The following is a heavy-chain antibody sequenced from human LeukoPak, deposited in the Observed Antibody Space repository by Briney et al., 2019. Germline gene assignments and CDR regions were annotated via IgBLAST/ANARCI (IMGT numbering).Heavy chain of an antibody. CDR3: ARWDKAAASLGMDV. V-gene: IGHV1-69*05. CDR2: IIPIFGTA. CDR1: GGTFSSYA. D-gene: IGHD6-13*01. J-gene: IGHJ6*02. Sequence: GASVXXXXXASGGTFSSYAISWXRQAPGQGLEXXGGIIPIFGTANYAQKFQGRVTMTRDTSTSTVYMELSSLRSEDTAVYYCARWDKAAASLGMDVWGQGTTVTVSS.